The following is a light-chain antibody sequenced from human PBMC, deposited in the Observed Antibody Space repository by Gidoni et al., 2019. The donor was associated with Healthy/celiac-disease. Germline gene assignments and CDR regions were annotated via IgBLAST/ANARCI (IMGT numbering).Light chain of an antibody. CDR2: KNS. CDR3: QSADSSGSYRL. V-gene: IGLV3-25*03. J-gene: IGLJ3*02. Sequence: SYELTQPPSVSVSPGQTARITCSGDALPKQYAYWYQQKPGQAPILVIYKNSERPSWIPERFSGSSSGTTVTLTISGVQAEDEADYYCQSADSSGSYRLFGGGTKLTVL. CDR1: ALPKQY.